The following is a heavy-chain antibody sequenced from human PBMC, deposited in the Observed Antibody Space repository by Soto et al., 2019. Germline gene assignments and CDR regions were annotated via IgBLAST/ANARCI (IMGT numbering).Heavy chain of an antibody. V-gene: IGHV5-51*03. J-gene: IGHJ4*02. Sequence: EVQLVQSGAEVKKPGESLVIFCQGSGYSVRTHWIAWVRQMPGKGLEWRGVIFPGDSGTRYSPPFQGQVTISVDKSTGTAYLQWSSLKASDTAIYYCARRSGDYKNYFDYWGQGTLVTVSS. CDR1: GYSVRTHW. CDR2: IFPGDSGT. CDR3: ARRSGDYKNYFDY. D-gene: IGHD4-17*01.